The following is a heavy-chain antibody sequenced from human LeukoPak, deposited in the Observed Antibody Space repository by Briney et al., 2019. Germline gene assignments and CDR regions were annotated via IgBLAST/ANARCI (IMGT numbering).Heavy chain of an antibody. J-gene: IGHJ4*02. CDR2: ISYDGSNK. V-gene: IGHV3-30*03. CDR3: ATADSSGWYFDY. CDR1: GFTFSSYG. D-gene: IGHD6-19*01. Sequence: PGGSLRLSCAASGFTFSSYGMHWVRQAPGKGLEWVAVISYDGSNKYYADSVKGRFTISRDNSKSTLYLQMNSLRAEDTAVYYCATADSSGWYFDYWGQGTLVTVSS.